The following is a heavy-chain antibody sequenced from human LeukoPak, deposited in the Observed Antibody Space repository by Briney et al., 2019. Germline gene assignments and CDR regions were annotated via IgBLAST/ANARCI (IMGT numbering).Heavy chain of an antibody. CDR1: GFTFTSYA. CDR2: IGGSGSVT. CDR3: AREGDYDY. V-gene: IGHV3-23*01. J-gene: IGHJ4*02. D-gene: IGHD4-17*01. Sequence: GGSLRLSCAASGFTFTSYAMSWVRQASGKGLEWVSTIGGSGSVTFYADSVKGRFTISRDKSKNTLYLQMNSLRAEDTAVYFCAREGDYDYWGQGTLVTVSS.